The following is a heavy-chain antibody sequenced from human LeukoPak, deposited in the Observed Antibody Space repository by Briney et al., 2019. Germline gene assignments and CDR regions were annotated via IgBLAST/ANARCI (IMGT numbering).Heavy chain of an antibody. V-gene: IGHV1-18*01. CDR1: GGTFSSYG. J-gene: IGHJ3*02. Sequence: ASVKVSCKASGGTFSSYGINWVRQAPGQGLEWMGWISAYNGNIKYAQKLQGRVTMTTDTSTSTAYMELRSLRSDDTAVYYCARDGGATDAFDIWGQGTMVTVSS. CDR3: ARDGGATDAFDI. D-gene: IGHD1-26*01. CDR2: ISAYNGNI.